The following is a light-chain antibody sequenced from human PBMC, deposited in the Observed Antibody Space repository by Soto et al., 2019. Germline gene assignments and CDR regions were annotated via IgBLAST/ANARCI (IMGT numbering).Light chain of an antibody. V-gene: IGKV3-11*01. J-gene: IGKJ2*01. CDR1: QSVSSY. CDR3: QHHSTWPPT. CDR2: DTS. Sequence: EIVLTQSPATLSLSPGERATLSCRASQSVSSYLAWYHQKPGQTPSLLIYDTSIRAPGVPARFSGSGSGTDFTLTISSLEPGDSAVYYCQHHSTWPPTFGQGTKLEIK.